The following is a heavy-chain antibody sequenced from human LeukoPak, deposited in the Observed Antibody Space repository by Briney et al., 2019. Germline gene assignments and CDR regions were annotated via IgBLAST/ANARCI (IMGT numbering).Heavy chain of an antibody. J-gene: IGHJ4*02. Sequence: PGGSLRLSCGASGFTFSSYWMHWVRQAPGKGLEWVAVVSYDGSNEYYADSVKGRFTISRDNSKNTLYLQMNSLKTEDTAVYFCAKDIPYYYGSGSYFDYWGQGTLVTVSS. CDR3: AKDIPYYYGSGSYFDY. D-gene: IGHD3-10*01. V-gene: IGHV3-30*18. CDR2: VSYDGSNE. CDR1: GFTFSSYW.